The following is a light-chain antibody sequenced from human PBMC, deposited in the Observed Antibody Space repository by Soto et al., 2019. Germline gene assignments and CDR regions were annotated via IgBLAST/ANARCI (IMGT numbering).Light chain of an antibody. CDR3: QQYGSSPT. Sequence: EIVMTQSPATLSVSPGGRATLSCRASQSISDTLAWYQQKPGQAPRLLISGASSRATGIPDRCSGSGSGTDFTLTISRLEPEDFAVYYCQQYGSSPTFGQGTKVDIK. CDR2: GAS. J-gene: IGKJ1*01. V-gene: IGKV3-20*01. CDR1: QSISDT.